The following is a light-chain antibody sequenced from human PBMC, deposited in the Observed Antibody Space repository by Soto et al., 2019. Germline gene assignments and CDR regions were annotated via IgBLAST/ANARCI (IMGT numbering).Light chain of an antibody. Sequence: DIQMTQSPSSLSASIGDRVIITCRTSQTIVNYLNWYQQKPGQAPKLLIYATSNLQSGVPSRFGGGGSATYFTLTISDLQPEDFAIYYCQPSFSFGPGTTVDIK. CDR3: QPSFS. CDR2: ATS. J-gene: IGKJ3*01. CDR1: QTIVNY. V-gene: IGKV1-39*01.